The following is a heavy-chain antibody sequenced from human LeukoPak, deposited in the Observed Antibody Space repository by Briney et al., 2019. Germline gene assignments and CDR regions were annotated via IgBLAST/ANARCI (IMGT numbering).Heavy chain of an antibody. Sequence: GGSLRLSCAASGFTFSIYEMNWVRQAPGKGLEWVSYISRSSSIIYYADSVKGRFTISRDNAKNSLYLQMNSLRGEDTAVYYCARDRYDSSHYYHYWGQGTLVTVSA. CDR1: GFTFSIYE. CDR3: ARDRYDSSHYYHY. J-gene: IGHJ4*02. V-gene: IGHV3-48*01. D-gene: IGHD3-22*01. CDR2: ISRSSSII.